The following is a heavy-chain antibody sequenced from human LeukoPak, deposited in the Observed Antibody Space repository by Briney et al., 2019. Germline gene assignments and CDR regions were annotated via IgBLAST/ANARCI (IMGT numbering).Heavy chain of an antibody. CDR3: TRDRLYCGGDCLDP. CDR1: GFTFSSYW. J-gene: IGHJ5*02. CDR2: INSDGSST. Sequence: AGGSLRLSCAASGFTFSSYWMHWVRHAPGKGLVWVSRINSDGSSTSYADSVKGRFTISRDNAKNTLYLQMNSLRAEDTAVYYCTRDRLYCGGDCLDPWGQGTLVTVSP. D-gene: IGHD2-21*02. V-gene: IGHV3-74*01.